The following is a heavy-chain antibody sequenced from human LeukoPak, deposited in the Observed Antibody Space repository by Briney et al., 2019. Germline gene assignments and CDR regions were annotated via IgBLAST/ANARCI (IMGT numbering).Heavy chain of an antibody. CDR2: IYHSGST. Sequence: PSETLSLTCTVSGYSISSGYYWGWIRQPPGKGLEWIGSIYHSGSTYYNPSLKSRVTISVDTSKNQFSLKLSSVTAADTAVYYCARLWFGELLFYFDYWGQGTLVTVSS. CDR3: ARLWFGELLFYFDY. V-gene: IGHV4-38-2*02. J-gene: IGHJ4*02. D-gene: IGHD3-10*01. CDR1: GYSISSGYY.